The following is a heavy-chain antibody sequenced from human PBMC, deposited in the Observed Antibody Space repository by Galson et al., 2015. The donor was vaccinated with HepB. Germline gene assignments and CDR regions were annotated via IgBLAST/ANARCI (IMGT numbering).Heavy chain of an antibody. V-gene: IGHV6-1*01. D-gene: IGHD1-26*01. CDR3: ARVEEGDYYYYYGMDV. CDR2: TYYRSKWYN. J-gene: IGHJ6*02. Sequence: CAISGDSVSSNSAAWNWIRQSPSRGLEWLGRTYYRSKWYNDYAVSVKSRITNNPDTSKNQFSLQLNSVTPEDTAVYYCARVEEGDYYYYYGMDVWGQGTTVTVSS. CDR1: GDSVSSNSAA.